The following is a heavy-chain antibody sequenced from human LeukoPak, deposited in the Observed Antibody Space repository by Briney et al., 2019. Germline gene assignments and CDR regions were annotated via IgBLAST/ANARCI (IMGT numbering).Heavy chain of an antibody. Sequence: GGSLRLSCAASGFTFSSYGMHWVRQAPGKGLEWVAFIRYDGTNKYYADSVKGRFTISRDNSKNTLSLQMNSLRAEDTAVYYCARVLGITFGGVIVPDAFDIWGQGTMVTVSS. J-gene: IGHJ3*02. CDR1: GFTFSSYG. CDR3: ARVLGITFGGVIVPDAFDI. D-gene: IGHD3-16*02. V-gene: IGHV3-30*02. CDR2: IRYDGTNK.